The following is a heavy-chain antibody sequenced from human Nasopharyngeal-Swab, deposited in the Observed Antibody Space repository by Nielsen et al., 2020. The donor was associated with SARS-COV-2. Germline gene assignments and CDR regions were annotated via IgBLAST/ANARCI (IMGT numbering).Heavy chain of an antibody. CDR1: GFTFSDYY. CDR2: IWYDGSNK. D-gene: IGHD4-23*01. J-gene: IGHJ4*02. Sequence: GESLKISCAASGFTFSDYYMSWLRQAPGKGLEWVAVIWYDGSNKYYADSVKGRFTISRDNSKNTVYLQMNSLRAEDTAVYYCAAAPSGDYGGYWGQGTLVTVSS. CDR3: AAAPSGDYGGY. V-gene: IGHV3-33*08.